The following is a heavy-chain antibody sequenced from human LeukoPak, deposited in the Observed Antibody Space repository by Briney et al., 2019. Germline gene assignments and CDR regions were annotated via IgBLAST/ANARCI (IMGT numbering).Heavy chain of an antibody. CDR2: IYPGDSDT. V-gene: IGHV5-51*01. CDR1: GYSFTSYW. D-gene: IGHD6-19*01. CDR3: ARHGQVRGPTIYSSVWYDY. J-gene: IGHJ4*02. Sequence: GESLKISCKGSGYSFTSYWIGWVRQMPGKGLEWMGIIYPGDSDTRYSPSFQGQVTISADKSISTAYLQWSSLKASDTAMYYCARHGQVRGPTIYSSVWYDYWGQGTLVTVSS.